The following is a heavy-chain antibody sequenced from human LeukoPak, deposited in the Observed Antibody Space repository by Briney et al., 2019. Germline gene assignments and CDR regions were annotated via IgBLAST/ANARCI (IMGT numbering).Heavy chain of an antibody. V-gene: IGHV1-2*02. CDR2: IDPKTGGT. D-gene: IGHD2-15*01. J-gene: IGHJ5*02. CDR3: ARVLCSSGNMCYKRSPDFDP. CDR1: EYTFSNFY. Sequence: ASMNVSCKASEYTFSNFYMHWLRQVPGHRPEWMGWIDPKTGGTKYAQKFQGRTTVTADTSISTAYIRRTVLTSGDTAVYYCARVLCSSGNMCYKRSPDFDPWGQGTLITVSS.